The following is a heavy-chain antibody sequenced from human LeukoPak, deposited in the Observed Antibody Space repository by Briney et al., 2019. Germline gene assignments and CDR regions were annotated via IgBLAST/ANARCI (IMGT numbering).Heavy chain of an antibody. CDR1: GYPFTGYY. D-gene: IGHD2-21*02. Sequence: ASVKVSCKASGYPFTGYYLHWVRQAPGQGLEWMGWINPNSGFTNYAQKFQGRVTMTRDTSISTAYMELSRLRSDDTAVYYCARGYCGGDCEANNWFDPWGQGTLVTVSS. CDR2: INPNSGFT. V-gene: IGHV1-2*02. J-gene: IGHJ5*02. CDR3: ARGYCGGDCEANNWFDP.